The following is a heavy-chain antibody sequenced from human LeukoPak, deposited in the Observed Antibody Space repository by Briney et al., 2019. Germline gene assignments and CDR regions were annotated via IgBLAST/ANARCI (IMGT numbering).Heavy chain of an antibody. Sequence: PGGSLRLSCAASGFTVSSNYMSWVRQAPGKGLEWVSVIYNGGSTYYADSVKGRFTISRDNSKNTLYLQMNNLRAEDTAVYYCSLYGDFDYWGQGTLVTVSS. D-gene: IGHD2-8*01. J-gene: IGHJ4*02. CDR2: IYNGGST. CDR1: GFTVSSNY. CDR3: SLYGDFDY. V-gene: IGHV3-66*01.